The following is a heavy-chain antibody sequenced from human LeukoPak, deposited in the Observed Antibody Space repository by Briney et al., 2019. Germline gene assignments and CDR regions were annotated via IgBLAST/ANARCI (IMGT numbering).Heavy chain of an antibody. V-gene: IGHV3-23*01. Sequence: GGSLRLFRGTSIYTYRILYMSWVPRAPGRGLEWVSTISGSGGATYYAGSVKGRFTISSDNSKNTLYLQMNSLRAEDTAVYYCAKDRPIFKDWGQGTQVTVSS. CDR3: AKDRPIFKD. CDR1: IYTYRILY. J-gene: IGHJ4*02. CDR2: ISGSGGAT.